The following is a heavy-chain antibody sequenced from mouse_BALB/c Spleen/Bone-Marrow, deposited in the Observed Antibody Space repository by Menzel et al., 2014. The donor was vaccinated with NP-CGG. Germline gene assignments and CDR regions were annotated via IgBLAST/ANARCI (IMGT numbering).Heavy chain of an antibody. J-gene: IGHJ2*01. CDR2: IHYSGST. CDR3: ARGGYYGSSHFDY. D-gene: IGHD1-1*01. V-gene: IGHV3-1*02. Sequence: VQLQQSGPDLVKPSQSLSLTCTVTGYSITSGYNWHWIRPFPGNKLEWMGYIHYSGSTNYNPSLKSRISITRDTSKNQFFLQLNSVTTEDTATYYCARGGYYGSSHFDYWGQGATLTVSS. CDR1: GYSITSGYN.